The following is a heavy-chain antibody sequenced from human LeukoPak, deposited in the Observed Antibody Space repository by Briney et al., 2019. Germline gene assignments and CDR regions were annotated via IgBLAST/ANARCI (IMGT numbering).Heavy chain of an antibody. CDR2: INGDGSST. Sequence: GGSLRLSCAASGFTFSNAWMSWVRQAPGKGLVWVSRINGDGSSTNYADSVRGRFTISRDNAKNTLYLQMNSLRAEDTAMYHCARDPYSGTGFWGQGTLVTVSS. J-gene: IGHJ4*02. D-gene: IGHD1-26*01. CDR1: GFTFSNAW. V-gene: IGHV3-74*01. CDR3: ARDPYSGTGF.